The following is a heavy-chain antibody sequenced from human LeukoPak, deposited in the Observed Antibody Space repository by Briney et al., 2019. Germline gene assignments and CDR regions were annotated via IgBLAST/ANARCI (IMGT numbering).Heavy chain of an antibody. CDR2: IYSGGRT. Sequence: GGSLRLSCAASGFSVSRNYMTWVRQAPGKGLEWVSVIYSGGRTDYADSVKGRFTISRDSSKNTLYLQMNSLRAEDTAVYYCARDSPSRDSSDYMDVWGKGTTVTVSS. CDR3: ARDSPSRDSSDYMDV. CDR1: GFSVSRNY. J-gene: IGHJ6*03. V-gene: IGHV3-66*02. D-gene: IGHD6-6*01.